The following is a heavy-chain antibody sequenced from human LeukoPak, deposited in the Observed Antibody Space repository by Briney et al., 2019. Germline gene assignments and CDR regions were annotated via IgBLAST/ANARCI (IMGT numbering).Heavy chain of an antibody. CDR2: IYHSGST. Sequence: SETLSLTCTVSGYSISSGYYWGWIRQPPGRGLEWIGSIYHSGSTYYNPSLKSRVTISVDTSKNQFSLKLSSVTAADTAVYYCARKTIFGVVIAPSFDYWGQGTLVTVSS. D-gene: IGHD3-3*01. CDR1: GYSISSGYY. J-gene: IGHJ4*02. V-gene: IGHV4-38-2*02. CDR3: ARKTIFGVVIAPSFDY.